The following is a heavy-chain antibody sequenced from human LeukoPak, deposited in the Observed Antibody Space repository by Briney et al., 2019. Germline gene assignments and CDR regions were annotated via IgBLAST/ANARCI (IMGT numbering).Heavy chain of an antibody. CDR2: IIPIFGTA. CDR3: SRDLGVSIAAAGAS. D-gene: IGHD6-13*01. J-gene: IGHJ5*02. CDR1: GGTFSSYA. Sequence: GASVTVSCKASGGTFSSYAISWVRQAPGQGREWMGGIIPIFGTANYAQKFQGRVTITTDHSTNTAYPEPSRRRPADPAGYYLSRDLGVSIAAAGASWGEGTLVTVSS. V-gene: IGHV1-69*05.